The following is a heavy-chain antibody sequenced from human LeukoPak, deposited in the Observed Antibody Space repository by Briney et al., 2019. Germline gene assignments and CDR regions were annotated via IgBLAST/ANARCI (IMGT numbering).Heavy chain of an antibody. J-gene: IGHJ6*03. V-gene: IGHV4-59*01. CDR3: ARVKYDILTGRHPRHYYYYYMDV. Sequence: SETLSLTCSVSGDSISSYYWSWIRQPPGKGLEWIGYIYYSGSSNYNPSLQSRLTISVDTSKNQFSLKLTSVTAADTAVYYCARVKYDILTGRHPRHYYYYYMDVWGKGTTVTVS. D-gene: IGHD3-9*01. CDR1: GDSISSYY. CDR2: IYYSGSS.